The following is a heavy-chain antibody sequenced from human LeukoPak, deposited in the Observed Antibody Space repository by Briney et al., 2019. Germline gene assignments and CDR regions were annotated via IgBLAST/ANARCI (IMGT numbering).Heavy chain of an antibody. J-gene: IGHJ4*02. CDR3: ARGSRSSSWYYFDY. CDR2: IYYSGST. Sequence: SETLSLTCTVSGGSISSYYWSWIRQHPGKGLEWIGYIYYSGSTYYNPSLKSRVTISVDTSKNQFSLKLSSVTAADTAVYYCARGSRSSSWYYFDYWGQGTLVTVSS. V-gene: IGHV4-59*06. D-gene: IGHD6-13*01. CDR1: GGSISSYY.